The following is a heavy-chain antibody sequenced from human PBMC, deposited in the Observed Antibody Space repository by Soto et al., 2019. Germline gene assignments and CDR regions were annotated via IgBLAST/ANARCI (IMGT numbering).Heavy chain of an antibody. D-gene: IGHD3-10*01. Sequence: QLQLQESGPGLVKPSETLSLTCTVSGGSISSSSYYWGWIRQPPGKGLEWIGSIYYSGSTYYNPSLKSRVTISVDTSKNHFSLKLSSVTAADTAVYYCARQTVHTMDPTTRWFDPWGQGTLVTVSS. CDR2: IYYSGST. V-gene: IGHV4-39*01. CDR1: GGSISSSSYY. CDR3: ARQTVHTMDPTTRWFDP. J-gene: IGHJ5*02.